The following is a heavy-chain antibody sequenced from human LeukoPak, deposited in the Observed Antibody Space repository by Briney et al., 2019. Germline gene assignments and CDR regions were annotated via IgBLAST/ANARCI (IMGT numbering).Heavy chain of an antibody. V-gene: IGHV4-59*01. D-gene: IGHD3-22*01. Sequence: XETLSLTCTVSGGSISSYYWSWIRQTPGKGVEWIWDIYYSGSTKYNTSLTRRVTISVETSKKKCSLRLRAVATADTAVYYCARAILVGGYDSSGRYYFDYWGQGTLVTVSS. CDR2: IYYSGST. CDR3: ARAILVGGYDSSGRYYFDY. J-gene: IGHJ4*02. CDR1: GGSISSYY.